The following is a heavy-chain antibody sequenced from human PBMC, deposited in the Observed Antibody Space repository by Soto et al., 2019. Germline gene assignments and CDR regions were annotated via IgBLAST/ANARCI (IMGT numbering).Heavy chain of an antibody. Sequence: QLQLQESGPGLVKPSETLSLTCTVSGGSISSSSYYWGWLRQPPGKGLEWIGSIYYSGSTYYNPSLKSRVTISVDTSKNQFSLKLSSVTAADTAVYYCARLSAVVAAPYFDYWGQGTLVTVSS. CDR3: ARLSAVVAAPYFDY. V-gene: IGHV4-39*01. J-gene: IGHJ4*02. CDR1: GGSISSSSYY. CDR2: IYYSGST. D-gene: IGHD2-15*01.